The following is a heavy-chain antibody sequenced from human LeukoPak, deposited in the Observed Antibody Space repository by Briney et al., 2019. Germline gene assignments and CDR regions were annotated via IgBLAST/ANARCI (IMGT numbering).Heavy chain of an antibody. J-gene: IGHJ6*03. CDR2: ISYSGST. CDR3: AREGWSSWYSPTHYYYYYMDV. D-gene: IGHD6-13*01. Sequence: SETLSLTCTVSGSSINVYYWSWIRQSPGKGLEWIAYISYSGSTNYNPSLKSRVTMSVDTSKNQFSLKLSSVTAADTAVYYCAREGWSSWYSPTHYYYYYMDVWGKGTTVTISS. V-gene: IGHV4-59*12. CDR1: GSSINVYY.